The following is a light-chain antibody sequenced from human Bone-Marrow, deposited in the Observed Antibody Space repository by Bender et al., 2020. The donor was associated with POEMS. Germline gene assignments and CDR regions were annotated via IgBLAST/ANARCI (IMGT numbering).Light chain of an antibody. CDR3: AAWEDSLNGWV. V-gene: IGLV1-44*01. CDR2: INN. J-gene: IGLJ3*02. Sequence: QSVLTQPPSASGTPGQRVTISCSGSSSNIGTNPVNWYQQLPGTAPKLLITINNQRPSGVPDRFSGSKSGTSASLAISGLPSEDEADYYCAAWEDSLNGWVFGGGTKLTVL. CDR1: SSNIGTNP.